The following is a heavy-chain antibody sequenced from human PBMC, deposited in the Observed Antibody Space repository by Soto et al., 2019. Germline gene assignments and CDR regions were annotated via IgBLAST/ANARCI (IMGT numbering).Heavy chain of an antibody. Sequence: QITLKESGPTLVKPTQTLTLTCTFSGFSLSTSGVGVGWIRQPPGKALEWLALIYWDDDKRYSPSLKSRLTITKDXXKXQEXLTMTNMDPVDTATYYCAHSTGLIAVAGRNDAFDIWGQGTMVTVSS. CDR3: AHSTGLIAVAGRNDAFDI. D-gene: IGHD6-19*01. J-gene: IGHJ3*02. CDR1: GFSLSTSGVG. V-gene: IGHV2-5*02. CDR2: IYWDDDK.